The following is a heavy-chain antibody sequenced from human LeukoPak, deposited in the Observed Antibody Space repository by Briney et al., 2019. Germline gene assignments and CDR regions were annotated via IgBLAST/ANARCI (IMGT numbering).Heavy chain of an antibody. Sequence: SETLSLTCTVSGGSISSYYWSWIRQPPGKGLEWIGYISHSGSTYYNPSLKSRVAISFDRSKNQFSLKLGSVTAADTAFYYCARVRPSGNYIFDAFDMWGQGTMVTVSS. V-gene: IGHV4-59*12. CDR2: ISHSGST. CDR3: ARVRPSGNYIFDAFDM. D-gene: IGHD1-26*01. CDR1: GGSISSYY. J-gene: IGHJ3*02.